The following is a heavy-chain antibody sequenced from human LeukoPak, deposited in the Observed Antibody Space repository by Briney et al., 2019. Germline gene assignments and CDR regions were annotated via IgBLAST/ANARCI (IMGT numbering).Heavy chain of an antibody. CDR1: GGSMTSYY. V-gene: IGHV4-59*01. Sequence: PSETLSLTCTVSGGSMTSYYWTWIRQPPGKGLEWIGYIYYRGTTYYNPSLKSRVTMSVDVFKKQFSLKLSSVTAADTAVYYCARGAHEGPYSFDYWGQETLVTVSS. J-gene: IGHJ4*02. CDR2: IYYRGTT. CDR3: ARGAHEGPYSFDY.